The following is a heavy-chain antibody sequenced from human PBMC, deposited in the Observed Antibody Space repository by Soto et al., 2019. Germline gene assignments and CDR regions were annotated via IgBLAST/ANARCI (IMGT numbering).Heavy chain of an antibody. Sequence: SQTLSLTCGISGDSVSSNSAAWNWLRQSPSRGLEWLGRTYYRPKWYSDYAVSVESRITINPDTSKNHFSLQLNFVTPEDTAVYFCARGEQYSGRIFDYWGQGTLVTVSS. CDR3: ARGEQYSGRIFDY. CDR1: GDSVSSNSAA. J-gene: IGHJ4*02. CDR2: TYYRPKWYS. D-gene: IGHD1-26*01. V-gene: IGHV6-1*01.